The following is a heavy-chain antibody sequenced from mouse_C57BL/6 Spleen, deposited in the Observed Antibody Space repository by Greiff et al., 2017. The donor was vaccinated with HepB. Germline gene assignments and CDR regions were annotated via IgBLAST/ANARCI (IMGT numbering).Heavy chain of an antibody. V-gene: IGHV1-80*01. CDR1: GYAFSSYW. Sequence: VQLQQSGAELVKPGASVKISCKASGYAFSSYWMNWVKQRPGKGLEWIGQIYPGDGDTNYNGKFKGKATLTADKSSSTAYMQLSSLTSEDPAVYFCAREEVYDGYYEDYWGQGTTLTVSS. CDR3: AREEVYDGYYEDY. J-gene: IGHJ2*01. CDR2: IYPGDGDT. D-gene: IGHD2-3*01.